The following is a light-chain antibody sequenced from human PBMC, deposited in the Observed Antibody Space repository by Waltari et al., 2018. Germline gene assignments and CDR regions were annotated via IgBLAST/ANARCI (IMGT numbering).Light chain of an antibody. CDR3: SSYTRTTTLYV. CDR2: EVT. J-gene: IGLJ1*01. CDR1: RRYVGSYHY. V-gene: IGLV2-14*03. Sequence: QSALTQPASVSGSPGQSITISCTGTRRYVGSYHYVSWYQQHPGKAPNRLIFEVTDRPSGVSNRFSGSKSGNTASLTISGLQAEDEADYYCSSYTRTTTLYVFGTGTKVTVL.